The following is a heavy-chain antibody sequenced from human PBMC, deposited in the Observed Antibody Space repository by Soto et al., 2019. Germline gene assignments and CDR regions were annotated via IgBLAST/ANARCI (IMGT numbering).Heavy chain of an antibody. D-gene: IGHD1-26*01. CDR3: ARDGREASGMDV. Sequence: SETLSLTCTVSGGSISRHYWSWVRQAPGKGLEWIGHIYYRGSTNYNPSLRSRSTISVDTSKNQFSLKLNSVTTADAAVYYCARDGREASGMDVWAQGTKVTVSS. V-gene: IGHV4-59*11. J-gene: IGHJ6*02. CDR1: GGSISRHY. CDR2: IYYRGST.